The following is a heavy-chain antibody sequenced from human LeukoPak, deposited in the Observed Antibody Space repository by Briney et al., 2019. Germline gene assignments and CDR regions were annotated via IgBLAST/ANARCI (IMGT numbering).Heavy chain of an antibody. V-gene: IGHV4-59*01. CDR2: IYYSGST. D-gene: IGHD2-2*01. Sequence: SETLSLTCTVSGGSISSYYWSWIRQPPGKGLEWIGYIYYSGSTNYNPSLKSRVTISVDTSKNQFSLKLSSVTAADTAVYYCARDRGYQLLSWGQGTLVTVSS. J-gene: IGHJ4*02. CDR3: ARDRGYQLLS. CDR1: GGSISSYY.